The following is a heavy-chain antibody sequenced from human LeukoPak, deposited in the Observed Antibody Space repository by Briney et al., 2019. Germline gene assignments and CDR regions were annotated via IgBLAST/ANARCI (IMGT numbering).Heavy chain of an antibody. D-gene: IGHD3-10*01. CDR3: ARATPITMVRGVIDHFDY. CDR1: GGSISSYY. Sequence: SETLSLTCTVFGGSISSYYWSWIRQPPGKGLEWIGYIYYSGRTNYTPSLKSRVTMSVDTSKNQFSLKLSSVTAADTAVYYCARATPITMVRGVIDHFDYWGQGTLVTVSS. V-gene: IGHV4-59*01. J-gene: IGHJ4*02. CDR2: IYYSGRT.